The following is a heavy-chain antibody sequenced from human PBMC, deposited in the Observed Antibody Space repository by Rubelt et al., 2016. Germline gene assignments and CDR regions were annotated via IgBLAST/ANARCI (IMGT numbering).Heavy chain of an antibody. V-gene: IGHV1-18*01. CDR3: ARVTVGSGSYWADY. CDR2: ISAYNGNT. J-gene: IGHJ4*02. D-gene: IGHD1-26*01. CDR1: GYTFTSYG. Sequence: QVQLVQSGAEVKKPGASVKVSCKASGYTFTSYGISWVRQAPGQGLEWMGWISAYNGNTNYHRKVQGRVTRTPDRSTSTAYMELRSLRSDDTAVDYCARVTVGSGSYWADYWGQGTLVTVSS.